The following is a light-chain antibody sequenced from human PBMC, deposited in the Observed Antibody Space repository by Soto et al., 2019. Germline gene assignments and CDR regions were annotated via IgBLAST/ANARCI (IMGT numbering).Light chain of an antibody. CDR1: QTVSGSY. Sequence: EIVLTQSAGTLSLSPAERATLSCRASQTVSGSYLAWFQQKPGQAPRLLIYAASTRDAGVPDRFSGSGSGTDFSLSINRLEPEDFPVYYCQNYSTATWTFGQENKVEIK. CDR2: AAS. V-gene: IGKV3-20*01. J-gene: IGKJ1*01. CDR3: QNYSTATWT.